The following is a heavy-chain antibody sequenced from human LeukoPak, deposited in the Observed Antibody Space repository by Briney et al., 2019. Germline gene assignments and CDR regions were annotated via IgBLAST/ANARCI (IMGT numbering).Heavy chain of an antibody. V-gene: IGHV3-48*04. CDR1: GFTFSSYS. CDR3: ARWEIRGTAHKLDY. CDR2: ISSSSSTI. Sequence: GGSLRLSCAASGFTFSSYSMNWVRQAPGKGLEWVSYISSSSSTIYYADSVKGRFTISRDNAKNSMYLQMNSLRAEDTAVYYCARWEIRGTAHKLDYWGQGTLVTVSS. J-gene: IGHJ4*02. D-gene: IGHD1-7*01.